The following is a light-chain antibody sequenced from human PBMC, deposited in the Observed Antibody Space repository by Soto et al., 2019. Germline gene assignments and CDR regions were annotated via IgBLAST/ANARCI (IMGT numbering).Light chain of an antibody. Sequence: DVVMTQSPLSLPVTLGQAASISCRSSQSLVHSDGNTYLNWFQQRPGQSPRRLIYKVSIRDSGVPDRFSGSGSGTDSTLKISRVEAEDIAVYYCMQGTHRPQYPFGQGTKLEIK. CDR1: QSLVHSDGNTY. J-gene: IGKJ2*01. V-gene: IGKV2-30*02. CDR3: MQGTHRPQYP. CDR2: KVS.